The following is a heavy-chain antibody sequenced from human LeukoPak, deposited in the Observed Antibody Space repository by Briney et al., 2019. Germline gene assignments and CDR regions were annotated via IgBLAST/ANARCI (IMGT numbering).Heavy chain of an antibody. CDR3: APGSMVRGPNVGAYYYYYMDV. J-gene: IGHJ6*03. Sequence: ASGKVSCKASGYTFTSYDINWVRQATGQGLEWMGWMNPSSGSTGYAQKVQGRVTMTRDTSISTAYMELSRLRADDTAVYYCAPGSMVRGPNVGAYYYYYMDVWGKGTTVTISS. V-gene: IGHV1-8*01. CDR2: MNPSSGST. CDR1: GYTFTSYD. D-gene: IGHD3-10*01.